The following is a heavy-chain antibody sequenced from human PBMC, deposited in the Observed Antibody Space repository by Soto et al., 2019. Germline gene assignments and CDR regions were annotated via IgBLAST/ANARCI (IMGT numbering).Heavy chain of an antibody. CDR3: AKEINDFWSGYLSA. Sequence: GGSLRLSCAASGFTFSSYAMSWVRQAPGKGLEWASAISGSGGSTYYADSVKGRFTISRDNSKNTLYLQMNSLRAEDTAVYYCAKEINDFWSGYLSAWGQGTMVTVSS. J-gene: IGHJ3*01. CDR2: ISGSGGST. D-gene: IGHD3-3*01. CDR1: GFTFSSYA. V-gene: IGHV3-23*01.